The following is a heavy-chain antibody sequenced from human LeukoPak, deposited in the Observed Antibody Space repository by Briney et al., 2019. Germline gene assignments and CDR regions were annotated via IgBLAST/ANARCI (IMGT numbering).Heavy chain of an antibody. CDR1: GFTFSSYE. Sequence: GGSLRLSCAASGFTFSSYEMNWVRQAPGKGLEWVSYISSSGSTIYYADSVKGRFTISRDNAKNSLYLQVNSLRAEDTAVYYCARVYYYGSGPYYYGMDVWGQGTTVTVSS. D-gene: IGHD3-10*01. CDR2: ISSSGSTI. V-gene: IGHV3-48*03. CDR3: ARVYYYGSGPYYYGMDV. J-gene: IGHJ6*02.